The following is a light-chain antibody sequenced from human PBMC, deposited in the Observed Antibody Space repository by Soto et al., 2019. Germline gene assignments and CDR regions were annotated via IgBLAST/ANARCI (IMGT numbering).Light chain of an antibody. CDR3: QQYYIYPRT. CDR1: QGISSY. V-gene: IGKV1-8*01. CDR2: AAS. J-gene: IGKJ1*01. Sequence: AIRMTQSPSSLSASTGDRVTITCRASQGISSYLAWYQQKPGKAPKLLIYAASTLQSGVPSRFSGSGSGTDFTLTISCLQYEEFATYYSQQYYIYPRTFGQGTKVEIK.